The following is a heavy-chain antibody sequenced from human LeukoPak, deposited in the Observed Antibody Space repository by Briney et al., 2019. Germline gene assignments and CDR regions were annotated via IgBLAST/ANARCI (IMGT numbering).Heavy chain of an antibody. CDR1: GYSFTSYW. Sequence: GESLQISCKGSGYSFTSYWIGWVRQMPGKGLEWVGIIYPGDSDTRYSPSFQGQVTISADKSISTAYLQWSSLRASDTAMYYCARLSGSYSNWFDPWGQGTLVTVSS. V-gene: IGHV5-51*01. J-gene: IGHJ5*02. D-gene: IGHD1-26*01. CDR3: ARLSGSYSNWFDP. CDR2: IYPGDSDT.